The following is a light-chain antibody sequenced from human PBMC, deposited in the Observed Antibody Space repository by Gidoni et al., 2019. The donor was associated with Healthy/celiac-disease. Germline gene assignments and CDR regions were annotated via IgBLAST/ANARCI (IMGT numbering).Light chain of an antibody. CDR1: QGISSY. CDR3: QQLNSYHT. Sequence: DIQLTQPPSFLSASVGDRVTITCRASQGISSYLAWYQQKPGKAPKLLIYAASTLQSGVPSRFSGSGSGTEFTLTISSLQPEDFATYYCQQLNSYHTFGGGTKVEIK. V-gene: IGKV1-9*01. CDR2: AAS. J-gene: IGKJ4*01.